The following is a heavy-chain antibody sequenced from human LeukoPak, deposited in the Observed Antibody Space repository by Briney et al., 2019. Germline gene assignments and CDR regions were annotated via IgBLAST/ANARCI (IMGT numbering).Heavy chain of an antibody. D-gene: IGHD3-22*01. J-gene: IGHJ4*02. CDR3: ARVDTYDYYDSSGSPKRAFDY. CDR2: ISHSGST. V-gene: IGHV4-38-2*01. CDR1: GYSITSDHY. Sequence: PSETLSLTCAVSGYSITSDHYWGWVRQPPGKGLEWIGTISHSGSTYYNPSLKGRVTVSVDTSKNQFSLKLSSVTAADTAVYYCARVDTYDYYDSSGSPKRAFDYWGQGTLVTVSS.